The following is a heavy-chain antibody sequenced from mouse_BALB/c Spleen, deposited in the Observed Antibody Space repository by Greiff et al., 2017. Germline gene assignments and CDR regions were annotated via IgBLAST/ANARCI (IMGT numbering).Heavy chain of an antibody. J-gene: IGHJ4*01. CDR3: AREKVYYYGSSYTGNAMDY. Sequence: VQLQQSGPELVKPGASVKISCKASGYSFTGYYMHWVKQSHVKSLEWIGRINPYNGATSYNQNFKDKASLTVDKSSSTAYMELHSLTSEDSAVYYCAREKVYYYGSSYTGNAMDYWGQGTSVTVSS. D-gene: IGHD1-1*01. CDR2: INPYNGAT. CDR1: GYSFTGYY. V-gene: IGHV1-31*01.